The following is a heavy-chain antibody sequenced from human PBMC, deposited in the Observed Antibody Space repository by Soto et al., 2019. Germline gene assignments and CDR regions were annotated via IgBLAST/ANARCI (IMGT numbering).Heavy chain of an antibody. Sequence: QVQLVQSGAEVKKPGASVKVSCKASGYTFINYYMHWVRQAPGQGLEWMGIINPNGGSTTYAQKFQGRVTLTRDTSTNTVNMELSSLRSEDTSVYYCAREKWLVRRNDPFDIGGQGTRVTFSS. CDR2: INPNGGST. D-gene: IGHD6-19*01. V-gene: IGHV1-46*01. CDR1: GYTFINYY. J-gene: IGHJ3*02. CDR3: AREKWLVRRNDPFDI.